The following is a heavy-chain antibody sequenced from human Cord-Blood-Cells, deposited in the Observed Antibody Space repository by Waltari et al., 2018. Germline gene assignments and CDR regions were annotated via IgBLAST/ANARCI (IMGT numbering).Heavy chain of an antibody. J-gene: IGHJ4*02. V-gene: IGHV3-30*02. CDR2: IRYDGINK. Sequence: QVQLVESGGGVVQPGGSLRLSGAASGFSFSSYGMHWVRQAPGKGLEWVAFIRYDGINKYYADSVKGRFTISRDNSKNTLYLQMNSLRAEDTAVYYCANTAYDFWSGYFDYWGQGTLVTVSS. CDR1: GFSFSSYG. CDR3: ANTAYDFWSGYFDY. D-gene: IGHD3-3*01.